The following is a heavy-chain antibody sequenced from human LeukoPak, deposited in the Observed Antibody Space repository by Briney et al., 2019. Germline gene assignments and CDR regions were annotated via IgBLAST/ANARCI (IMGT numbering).Heavy chain of an antibody. D-gene: IGHD1-26*01. CDR3: ARRMKGSGSYYYFDY. J-gene: IGHJ4*02. CDR2: IYYSGST. Sequence: SETLSLTCTVSGGSISSYYWSWIRQPPGKGLEWIGYIYYSGSTNDNPSLKSRVTISVDTSKNQFSLKLSSVTAADTAVYYCARRMKGSGSYYYFDYWGQGTLVTVSS. CDR1: GGSISSYY. V-gene: IGHV4-59*08.